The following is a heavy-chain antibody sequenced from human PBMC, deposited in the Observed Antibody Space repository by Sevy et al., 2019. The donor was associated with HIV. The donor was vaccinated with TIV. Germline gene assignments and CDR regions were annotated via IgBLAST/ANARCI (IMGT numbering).Heavy chain of an antibody. CDR1: GFPFNDHA. Sequence: GGSLRLSCAASGFPFNDHAMHWVRQVPGKGLEWVSGVSWNSRYIGYADSVKGRSTISRDNARHFLYLEMNSLRPKETALYYCAKDINRGCDGVNCYSYYYYFYGLDVWGQGTTVTVSS. CDR3: AKDINRGCDGVNCYSYYYYFYGLDV. V-gene: IGHV3-9*01. J-gene: IGHJ6*02. CDR2: VSWNSRYI. D-gene: IGHD2-21*01.